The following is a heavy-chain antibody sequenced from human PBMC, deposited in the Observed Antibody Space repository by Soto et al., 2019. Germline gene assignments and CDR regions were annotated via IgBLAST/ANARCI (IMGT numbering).Heavy chain of an antibody. Sequence: EVQLVESGGVVVQPGGSLRLSCAASGFTFDDYTMHWVRQAPGKGLEWVSLISWDGGSTYYADSVKGRFTISRDNSKNSLYLLMNSLRTEDTALYYCAKEGGNLYWYFDLWGRGTLVTVSS. CDR1: GFTFDDYT. V-gene: IGHV3-43*01. CDR2: ISWDGGST. CDR3: AKEGGNLYWYFDL. J-gene: IGHJ2*01. D-gene: IGHD2-15*01.